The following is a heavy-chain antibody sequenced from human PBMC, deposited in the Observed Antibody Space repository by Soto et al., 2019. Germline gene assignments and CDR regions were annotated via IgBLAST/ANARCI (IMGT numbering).Heavy chain of an antibody. CDR2: ISGGGGGT. CDR3: AKGGGSFDY. D-gene: IGHD3-16*01. CDR1: GFTFSNNA. V-gene: IGHV3-23*01. Sequence: EVHLLESGGGLVQPGGSLRLSCAASGFTFSNNAMSWVRQAPGKGLEWVSAISGGGGGTNYADSVKGRFTISRDNSKNTLSLQLNSLRADDTAVYFCAKGGGSFDYWGQGTLVTVSS. J-gene: IGHJ4*02.